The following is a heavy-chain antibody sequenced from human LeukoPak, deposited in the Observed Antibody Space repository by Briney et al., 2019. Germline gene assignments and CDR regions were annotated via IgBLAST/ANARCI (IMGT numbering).Heavy chain of an antibody. CDR2: IYYHGST. J-gene: IGHJ4*02. D-gene: IGHD3-9*01. Sequence: SETLSLTCTVSGGSLSSAGSYWNWVRQHPGKGLEWIGYIYYHGSTYYNPSLKSRITISVDTSKNQFSLKLDSVTAADTAVYYCVRGANYDILTALDYWGQGTLVTVSS. CDR1: GGSLSSAGSY. CDR3: VRGANYDILTALDY. V-gene: IGHV4-31*03.